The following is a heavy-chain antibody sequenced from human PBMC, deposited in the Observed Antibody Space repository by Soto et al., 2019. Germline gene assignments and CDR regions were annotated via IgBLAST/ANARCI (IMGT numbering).Heavy chain of an antibody. Sequence: EVQLLESGGGLVQPGGSLRLSCAGSGFTFINYAMNWVRQAPGKGLEWVSTISGGGDAPFFADSVRGRFTISRDNSKKTVIQKMNILGVDNTVFYFGGRKVAGSTSLADYGYCDLGGRGTLVTVSS. V-gene: IGHV3-23*01. CDR2: ISGGGDAP. CDR1: GFTFINYA. D-gene: IGHD2-2*01. J-gene: IGHJ2*01. CDR3: GRKVAGSTSLADYGYCDL.